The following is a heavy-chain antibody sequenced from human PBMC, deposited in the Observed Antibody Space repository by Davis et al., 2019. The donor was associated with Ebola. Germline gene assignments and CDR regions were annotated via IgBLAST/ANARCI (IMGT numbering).Heavy chain of an antibody. V-gene: IGHV3-66*01. J-gene: IGHJ5*02. CDR3: ARDITLRGPFDP. Sequence: GSLRLSCAASGFTVSSNYMSWVRQAPGKGLEWVSVIYSGGSTYYADSVKGRFTISRDNSKNTLYLQMNSLRAEDTAVYYCARDITLRGPFDPWGQGTLVTVSS. D-gene: IGHD3-10*01. CDR1: GFTVSSNY. CDR2: IYSGGST.